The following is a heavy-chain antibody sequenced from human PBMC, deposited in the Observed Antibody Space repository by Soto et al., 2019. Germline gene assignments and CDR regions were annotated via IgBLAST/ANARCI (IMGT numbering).Heavy chain of an antibody. CDR1: GGSISSSSYY. CDR3: ARTGYGEKDFDY. D-gene: IGHD4-17*01. V-gene: IGHV4-39*01. Sequence: SETLSLTCTVSGGSISSSSYYWGWISQPPGKGLEWIGSIYYSGSTYYNPSLKSRVTISVDTSKNQFSLKLSSVTAADTAVYYCARTGYGEKDFDYWGQGTLVTVSS. CDR2: IYYSGST. J-gene: IGHJ4*02.